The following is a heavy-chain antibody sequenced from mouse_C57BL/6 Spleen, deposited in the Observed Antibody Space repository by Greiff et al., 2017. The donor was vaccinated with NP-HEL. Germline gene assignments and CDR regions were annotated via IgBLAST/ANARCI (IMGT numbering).Heavy chain of an antibody. V-gene: IGHV1-42*01. J-gene: IGHJ2*01. Sequence: VQLQQSGPELVKPGASVKISCKASGYSFTGYYMNWVKQSPEKSLEWIGEINPSTGGTTYNQKFKAKATLTVDKSSSTAYMQLKSLTSEDSAVYYCARAFSGYWGQGTTLTVSS. CDR2: INPSTGGT. CDR3: ARAFSGY. CDR1: GYSFTGYY. D-gene: IGHD3-2*02.